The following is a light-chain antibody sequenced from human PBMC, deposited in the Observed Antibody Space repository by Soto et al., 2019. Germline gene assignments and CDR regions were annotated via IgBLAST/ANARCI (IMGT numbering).Light chain of an antibody. J-gene: IGKJ3*01. CDR1: QDIHTW. CDR2: GAS. V-gene: IGKV1-12*01. Sequence: DMQMTQAPSSVSASLGDRVTITCRARQDIHTWLAWYQQKPGQAPKLLIYGASHLQSGVPSRFSGSGSGTDFTLTLSRLQSEDFATYYCQQANSFPFTFGPGNKVDV. CDR3: QQANSFPFT.